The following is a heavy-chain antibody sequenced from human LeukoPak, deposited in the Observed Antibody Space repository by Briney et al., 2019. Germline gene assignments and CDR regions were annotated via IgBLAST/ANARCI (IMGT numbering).Heavy chain of an antibody. CDR2: ISTYNGNT. Sequence: ASVKVSCKAPGYTFTSYNIVWVRQAPGQGLEWMGWISTYNGNTNYAQKLQGTVTVTTDTSTSTAYMELRSLTSDDTAVYYCARAGPNGISYFFDYWGQGTLVTVSS. CDR3: ARAGPNGISYFFDY. CDR1: GYTFTSYN. D-gene: IGHD1-1*01. V-gene: IGHV1-18*01. J-gene: IGHJ4*02.